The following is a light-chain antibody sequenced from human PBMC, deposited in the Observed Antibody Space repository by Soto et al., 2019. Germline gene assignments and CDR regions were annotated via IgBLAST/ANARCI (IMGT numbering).Light chain of an antibody. CDR1: QSVLYSSNNRNY. V-gene: IGKV4-1*01. CDR3: QQYYTTPWT. Sequence: DIVMTQSPDSLAVSLGERATINCKSSQSVLYSSNNRNYLAWYKQKPGQPPKLLIYWASTRESGVPDRFSGSGSGTDFTLTISSLPAEDVAVYYWQQYYTTPWTFGQGNKVEIK. J-gene: IGKJ1*01. CDR2: WAS.